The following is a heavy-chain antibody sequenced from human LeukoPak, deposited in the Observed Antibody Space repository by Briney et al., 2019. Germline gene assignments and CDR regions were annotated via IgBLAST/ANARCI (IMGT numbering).Heavy chain of an antibody. CDR1: GFTFSSYG. J-gene: IGHJ4*02. D-gene: IGHD3-10*01. CDR3: AKDDLEMVRGDMGY. V-gene: IGHV3-30*18. CDR2: ISYDGSNK. Sequence: PGGSLRLSCAASGFTFSSYGMHWVRQAPGKGLEWVAVISYDGSNKYYADSVKGRFTISRDNSKNTLYLQMNSLRAEDTAVYYCAKDDLEMVRGDMGYWGQGTLVTVSS.